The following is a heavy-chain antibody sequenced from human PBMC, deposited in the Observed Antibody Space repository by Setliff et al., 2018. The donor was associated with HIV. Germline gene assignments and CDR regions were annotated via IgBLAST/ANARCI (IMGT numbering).Heavy chain of an antibody. CDR1: GGSFGGYY. J-gene: IGHJ6*02. Sequence: ETLSLTCAVYGGSFGGYYWSWIRQPPGKGLEWIGEIIHSGSTNYNPSLKSRVTISVDTSKNQFSLRLTSMSAVDTAVYYCASTRLTGYWADYYYYGIDVWGQGTTVTVSS. V-gene: IGHV4-34*12. CDR2: IIHSGST. D-gene: IGHD2-15*01. CDR3: ASTRLTGYWADYYYYGIDV.